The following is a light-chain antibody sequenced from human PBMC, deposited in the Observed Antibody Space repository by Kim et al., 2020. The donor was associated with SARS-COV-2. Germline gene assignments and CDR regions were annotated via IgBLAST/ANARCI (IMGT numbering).Light chain of an antibody. CDR1: SSNIGTNT. CDR3: AAWDESLNGVA. Sequence: GQEVTISCSGNSSNIGTNTLNWYQQFPGAAPKLLIYSTNQRPSGVPGRFSGSKSGSSASLAISGLQSEDEADYYCAAWDESLNGVAFGGGTQLTVL. CDR2: STN. J-gene: IGLJ2*01. V-gene: IGLV1-44*01.